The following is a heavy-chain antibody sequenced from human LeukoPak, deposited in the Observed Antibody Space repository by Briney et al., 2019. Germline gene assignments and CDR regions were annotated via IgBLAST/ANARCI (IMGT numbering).Heavy chain of an antibody. CDR3: ARGPYYDILTGFRLYYYYYMDV. V-gene: IGHV3-23*01. CDR2: IEYSGGSA. D-gene: IGHD3-9*01. CDR1: GFALSSYE. Sequence: GGSLRLSCIVSGFALSSYEMSWIRQAPGKGLEWVASIEYSGGSAYYADSVKGRFSISREDSRNTVYLQMNSLRAEDTAVYYCARGPYYDILTGFRLYYYYYMDVWGKGTTVTVSS. J-gene: IGHJ6*03.